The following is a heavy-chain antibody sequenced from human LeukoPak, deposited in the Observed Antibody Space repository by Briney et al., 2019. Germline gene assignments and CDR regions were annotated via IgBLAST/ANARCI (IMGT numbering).Heavy chain of an antibody. Sequence: ASVKVSCKASGYTFTSYYMHWVRQAPGQGLEWMGIINPSGGSTSYAQKFQGRVTMTRDTSTSTVYMELSSLRSEDTAVYYCAREGHYDSRGYYSWFAPGGQGPLVTVPS. J-gene: IGHJ5*02. CDR3: AREGHYDSRGYYSWFAP. V-gene: IGHV1-46*01. D-gene: IGHD3-22*01. CDR2: INPSGGST. CDR1: GYTFTSYY.